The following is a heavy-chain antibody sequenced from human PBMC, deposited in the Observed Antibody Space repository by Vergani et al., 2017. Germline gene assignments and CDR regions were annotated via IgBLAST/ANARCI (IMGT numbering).Heavy chain of an antibody. J-gene: IGHJ4*02. D-gene: IGHD1-26*01. Sequence: VQLVESGGGLVKPGGSLRLSCAASGFTFSSYSMNWVRQAPGKGLEWVSSMSSSSSYIYYADSVKGRFTISRDNSKNTLYLQMNSLRAEDTAVYYCARDFVGASQFDYWGQGTLVTVSS. CDR3: ARDFVGASQFDY. CDR1: GFTFSSYS. CDR2: MSSSSSYI. V-gene: IGHV3-21*04.